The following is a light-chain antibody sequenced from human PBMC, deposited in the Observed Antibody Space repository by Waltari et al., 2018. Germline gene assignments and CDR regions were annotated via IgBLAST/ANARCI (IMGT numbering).Light chain of an antibody. J-gene: IGLJ3*02. Sequence: QLVLTQSPSASASLGASVKLTCTLDSGHSSNIVAWLQQQPEKGPRYLMKINSDGSNSKGDKIPDRFSGSSSGAERYLTISSVQSEDEADYYCQTGGHGTWVFGGGTKLSVL. CDR1: SGHSSNI. V-gene: IGLV4-69*01. CDR2: INSDGSN. CDR3: QTGGHGTWV.